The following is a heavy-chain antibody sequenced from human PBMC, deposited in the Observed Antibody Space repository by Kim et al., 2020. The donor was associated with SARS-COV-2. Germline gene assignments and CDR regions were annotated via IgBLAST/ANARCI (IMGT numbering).Heavy chain of an antibody. D-gene: IGHD3-3*01. V-gene: IGHV3-11*03. CDR2: ISSSSSYT. CDR3: ASLIGVVFSYGMDV. J-gene: IGHJ6*02. CDR1: GFTFSDYY. Sequence: GGSLRLSCAASGFTFSDYYMSWIRQAPGKGLEWVSYISSSSSYTNYADSVKGRFTISRDNAKNSLYLQMNSLRAEDTAVYYCASLIGVVFSYGMDVWGQGTTVTVSS.